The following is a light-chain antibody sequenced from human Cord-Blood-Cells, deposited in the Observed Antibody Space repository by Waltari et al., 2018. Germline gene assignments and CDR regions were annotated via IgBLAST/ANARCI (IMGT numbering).Light chain of an antibody. CDR1: QSVSSY. CDR2: DAS. Sequence: EIVLTQSHATLSFSPGERATLSCRASQSVSSYLAWYQQKPGQAPRLLIYDASNRATGIPARFSGSGSGTDFTLTISSLEPEDFAVYYCQQRSNWLTFGGGTKVEIK. CDR3: QQRSNWLT. J-gene: IGKJ4*01. V-gene: IGKV3-11*01.